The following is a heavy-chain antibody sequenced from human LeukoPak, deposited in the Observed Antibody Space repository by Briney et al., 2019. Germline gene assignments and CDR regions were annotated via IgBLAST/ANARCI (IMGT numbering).Heavy chain of an antibody. D-gene: IGHD1-26*01. CDR3: AKDVGKWESLHFFDY. V-gene: IGHV3-23*01. CDR2: ISGSGGST. J-gene: IGHJ4*02. CDR1: GFTFSSYA. Sequence: GGSLRLSCAASGFTFSSYAMSWVRQAPGKGLEWVSSISGSGGSTYYADSVKGRFTISRDNSRNTLYLQMNSLRGDDTAVYYCAKDVGKWESLHFFDYWGQGTLVTVSS.